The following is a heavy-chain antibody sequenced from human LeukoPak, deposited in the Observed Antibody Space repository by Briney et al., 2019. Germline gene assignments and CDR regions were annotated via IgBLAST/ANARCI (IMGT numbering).Heavy chain of an antibody. Sequence: GASVKVSCKASGYTFTSYDINWVRQATGQGLEWMGWMNPNSGNTGYAQKFQGRVTITRNTSISTAYMELSSLRSEDTAVYYCARGLKIYYYDSSGYYYGARYYYYMDVWGKGTTVTVSS. J-gene: IGHJ6*03. D-gene: IGHD3-22*01. CDR3: ARGLKIYYYDSSGYYYGARYYYYMDV. V-gene: IGHV1-8*03. CDR1: GYTFTSYD. CDR2: MNPNSGNT.